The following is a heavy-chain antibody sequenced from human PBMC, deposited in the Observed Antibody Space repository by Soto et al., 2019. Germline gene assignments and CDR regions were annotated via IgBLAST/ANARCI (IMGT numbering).Heavy chain of an antibody. Sequence: QVQLVQSGAEVKKPGASVKVSCKASGYTFTSYAMHWVRQAPGQRLEWMGWINAGNGNTKYSQKFQGRVTITRDTAESTAYMELSSLRSEDTAVYYFARAYYYGSGSYYDFDYWGQGTLVTVSS. CDR2: INAGNGNT. D-gene: IGHD3-10*01. CDR1: GYTFTSYA. J-gene: IGHJ4*02. CDR3: ARAYYYGSGSYYDFDY. V-gene: IGHV1-3*01.